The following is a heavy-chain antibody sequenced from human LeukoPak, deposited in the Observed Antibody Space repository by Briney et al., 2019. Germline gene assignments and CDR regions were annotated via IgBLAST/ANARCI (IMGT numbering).Heavy chain of an antibody. V-gene: IGHV3-7*01. Sequence: GGSLRLSCAASGFTFSAFWMGWVRQAPGKGLEWVASIKDDGSEKYYVDSVKGRFTISRDNAKNSLYLQMNSLRAEDTAVYYCARDNTVTIFGVVISRSTCMDVWGQGTTVTVSS. J-gene: IGHJ6*02. CDR2: IKDDGSEK. D-gene: IGHD3-3*01. CDR1: GFTFSAFW. CDR3: ARDNTVTIFGVVISRSTCMDV.